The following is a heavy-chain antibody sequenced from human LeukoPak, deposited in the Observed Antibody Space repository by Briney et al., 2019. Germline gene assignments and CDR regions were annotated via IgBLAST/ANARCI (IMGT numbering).Heavy chain of an antibody. J-gene: IGHJ5*02. CDR3: AKDHLLWFGELNWFDP. CDR1: GFTFSSYA. D-gene: IGHD3-10*01. CDR2: ISGSGGST. Sequence: GGSLRLSCAASGFTFSSYAMSWARQAPGKGLEWVSAISGSGGSTYYADSVKGRFTISRDNSKNTLYLQMNSLRAEDTAVYYCAKDHLLWFGELNWFDPWGQGTLVTVSS. V-gene: IGHV3-23*01.